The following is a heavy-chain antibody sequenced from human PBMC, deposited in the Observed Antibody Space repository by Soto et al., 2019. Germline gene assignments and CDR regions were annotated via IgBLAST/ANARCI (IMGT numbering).Heavy chain of an antibody. CDR3: ARVMTTGVTPYYYYGMDV. D-gene: IGHD4-17*01. CDR1: GYTFTSYG. V-gene: IGHV1-18*01. Sequence: QVQLVQSGAEVKKPGASVKVSCKASGYTFTSYGISWVRQAPGQGLEWMGWISAYNGNTNYAQKLQGRVTMTTDTSTSTAYMERRSLRSDDTAVYYCARVMTTGVTPYYYYGMDVWGPGTTVTVSS. J-gene: IGHJ6*02. CDR2: ISAYNGNT.